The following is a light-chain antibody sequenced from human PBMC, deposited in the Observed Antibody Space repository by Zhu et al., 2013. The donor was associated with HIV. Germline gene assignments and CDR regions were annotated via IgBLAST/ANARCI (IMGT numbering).Light chain of an antibody. CDR1: QSVSSS. CDR3: HQSSTWRWT. Sequence: DIVLTQSPATLSLSPGERATLSCRASQSVSSSLAWYQQKPGQAPRLLIYDASNRATGIPARFSGSGSGTDFTLTISSLKPEDFAVYYCHQSSTWRWTFGQGTKVEI. CDR2: DAS. J-gene: IGKJ1*01. V-gene: IGKV3-11*01.